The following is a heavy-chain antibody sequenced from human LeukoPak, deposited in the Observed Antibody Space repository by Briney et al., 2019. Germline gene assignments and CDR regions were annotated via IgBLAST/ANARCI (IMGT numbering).Heavy chain of an antibody. CDR3: ARVPYRRVRHYMDV. V-gene: IGHV4-59*01. CDR1: GGSISSYY. D-gene: IGHD1-14*01. Sequence: SETLSLTCTVSGGSISSYYWSWIRQPPGKGLEWIGYIYYSGSTNYNPSLKSRVTISVDTSKNQFSLKLSSVTAADTAVYYCARVPYRRVRHYMDVWGKGTTVTVSS. CDR2: IYYSGST. J-gene: IGHJ6*03.